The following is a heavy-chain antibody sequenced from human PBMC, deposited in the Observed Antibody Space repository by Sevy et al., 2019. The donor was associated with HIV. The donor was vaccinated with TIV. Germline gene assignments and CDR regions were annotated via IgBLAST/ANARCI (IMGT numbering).Heavy chain of an antibody. CDR3: ARLEYDYWSGYRPAFDS. Sequence: GGSLRLSCAASGFTFISYWMSWVRQAPGKGLEWVASIKQDGSETYYVDSVKGRFTISRDNVQNSLFLQMNSLRAEDTAVYYCARLEYDYWSGYRPAFDSWGQGALVTVSS. V-gene: IGHV3-7*01. D-gene: IGHD3-3*01. CDR2: IKQDGSET. J-gene: IGHJ4*02. CDR1: GFTFISYW.